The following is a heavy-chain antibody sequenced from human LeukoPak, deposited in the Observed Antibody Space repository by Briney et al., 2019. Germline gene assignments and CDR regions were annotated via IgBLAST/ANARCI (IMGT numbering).Heavy chain of an antibody. J-gene: IGHJ4*02. Sequence: SETLSLTCAVYGGSFSGYYWSWIRQPPGKGLEWIGYIYYSGSTNYNPSLKSRVTISVDTSKNQFSLKLSSVTAADTAVYYCARGAGTRILTGYYYWGQGTLVTVSS. CDR1: GGSFSGYY. D-gene: IGHD3-9*01. V-gene: IGHV4-59*01. CDR3: ARGAGTRILTGYYY. CDR2: IYYSGST.